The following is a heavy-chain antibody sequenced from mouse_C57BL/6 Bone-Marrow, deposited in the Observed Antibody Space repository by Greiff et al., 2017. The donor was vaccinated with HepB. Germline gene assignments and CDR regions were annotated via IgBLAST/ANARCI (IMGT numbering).Heavy chain of an antibody. CDR3: TRDRYYGSRGYLYFDV. V-gene: IGHV5-9-1*02. Sequence: EVKLVESGEGLVKPGGSLKLSCAASGFTFSSYAMSWVRQTPEKRLEWVAYISSGGDYIYYADTVKGRFTISRDNARNTLYLQMSSLKSEDTAMYYCTRDRYYGSRGYLYFDVWGTGTTVTVSS. CDR1: GFTFSSYA. J-gene: IGHJ1*03. CDR2: ISSGGDYI. D-gene: IGHD1-1*01.